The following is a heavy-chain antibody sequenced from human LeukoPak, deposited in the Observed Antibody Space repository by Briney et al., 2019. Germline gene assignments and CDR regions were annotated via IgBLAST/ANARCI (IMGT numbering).Heavy chain of an antibody. J-gene: IGHJ6*03. CDR3: ARDGYSYGHRTEAYYYYYYYMDV. Sequence: SVKVSCNASGGTFSSYAISWVRQAPGQGLEWMGGIIPIFGTANYAQKFQGRVTITTDESTSTAYMELSSLRSEDTAVYYCARDGYSYGHRTEAYYYYYYYMDVWGKGTTVTVSS. CDR1: GGTFSSYA. D-gene: IGHD5-18*01. V-gene: IGHV1-69*05. CDR2: IIPIFGTA.